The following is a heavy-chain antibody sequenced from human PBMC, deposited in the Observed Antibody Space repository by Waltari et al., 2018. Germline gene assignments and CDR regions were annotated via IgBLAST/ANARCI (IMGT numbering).Heavy chain of an antibody. V-gene: IGHV5-51*01. CDR1: GYRFTSYW. J-gene: IGHJ3*02. D-gene: IGHD2-15*01. CDR3: ARLRVEARPEGFDI. CDR2: IYPGEFNI. Sequence: EVQLVQSGVEVKKPGESLKISCKGSGYRFTSYWIGWVRQMPGKGLEWMGIIYPGEFNIRYSPSFRVQVTISADKSISTAYWQWSSLRASDTAIYYCARLRVEARPEGFDIWGQGTMVTVSS.